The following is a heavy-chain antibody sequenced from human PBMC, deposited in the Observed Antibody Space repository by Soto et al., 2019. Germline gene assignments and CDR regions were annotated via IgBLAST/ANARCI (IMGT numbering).Heavy chain of an antibody. Sequence: SETLSPHLRRLSWVLQWYYWSWIRQPPGKGLEWIGEMKHSGSTNYNPSLKSRVTISVDTSKNHFSLKLSSVTAADTAVYYCARAHNDFWSGYPIPYGMDVWGQGTTVTVSS. D-gene: IGHD3-3*01. CDR2: MKHSGST. CDR1: WVLQWYY. V-gene: IGHV4-34*01. J-gene: IGHJ6*02. CDR3: ARAHNDFWSGYPIPYGMDV.